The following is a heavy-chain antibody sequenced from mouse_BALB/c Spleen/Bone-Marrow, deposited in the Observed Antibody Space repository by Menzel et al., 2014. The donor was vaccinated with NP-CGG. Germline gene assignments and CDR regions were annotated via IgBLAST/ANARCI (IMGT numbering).Heavy chain of an antibody. D-gene: IGHD1-2*01. J-gene: IGHJ4*01. CDR2: IYPGSGST. V-gene: IGHV1S22*01. CDR1: GYTFTGYW. Sequence: LQQSGSELVRPGASVKLSCKASGYTFTGYWMHWVKQRHGQGLEWIGNIYPGSGSTNYDEKFKSKGTLTVDTSSSTAYMHLSSLTSEDSAVYYCTRWDYGYMDYWGQGTSVTVSS. CDR3: TRWDYGYMDY.